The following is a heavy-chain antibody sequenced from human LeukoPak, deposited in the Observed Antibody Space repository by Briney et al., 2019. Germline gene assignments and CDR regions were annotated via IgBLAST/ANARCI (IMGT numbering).Heavy chain of an antibody. V-gene: IGHV1-69*13. Sequence: ASVKVSFKASGGTFSSYAISWVRQAPGQGLEWMGGIIPIFGTANYAQKFQGRVTITADESTSTAYMELSSLRSEDTAVYYCAREWRIQLLGRYGMDVWGQGTTVTVSS. D-gene: IGHD5-18*01. CDR3: AREWRIQLLGRYGMDV. CDR2: IIPIFGTA. CDR1: GGTFSSYA. J-gene: IGHJ6*02.